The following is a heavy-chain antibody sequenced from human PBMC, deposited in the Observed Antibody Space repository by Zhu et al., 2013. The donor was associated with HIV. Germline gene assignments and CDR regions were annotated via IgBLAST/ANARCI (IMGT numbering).Heavy chain of an antibody. J-gene: IGHJ2*01. Sequence: QVQLVQSGAEVKKPGSSVKVSCKASGGTFSSYAISWVRQAPGQGLEWMGGIIPIFGTANYAQKFQGRVTITADESTSTAYMELSSLRSEDTAVYYCASIEGGYDFWSGAWYFDLWGRGTLVTVSS. CDR1: GGTFSSYA. CDR3: ASIEGGYDFWSGAWYFDL. D-gene: IGHD3-3*01. V-gene: IGHV1-69*01. CDR2: IIPIFGTA.